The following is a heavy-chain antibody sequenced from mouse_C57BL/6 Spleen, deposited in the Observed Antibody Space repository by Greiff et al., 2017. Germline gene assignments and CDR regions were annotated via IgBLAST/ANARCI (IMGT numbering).Heavy chain of an antibody. D-gene: IGHD2-2*01. CDR3: ARGGPMVTFDY. CDR1: GYAFSSYW. V-gene: IGHV1-80*01. J-gene: IGHJ2*01. CDR2: IYPGDGGT. Sequence: VQLQQSGAELVKPGASVKISCTASGYAFSSYWMNWVKQRPGKGLEWIGQIYPGDGGTNYNGKFKGSATLTADKSSSTAYMQLSSLTSEDSAVYFCARGGPMVTFDYWGQGTTLTVSS.